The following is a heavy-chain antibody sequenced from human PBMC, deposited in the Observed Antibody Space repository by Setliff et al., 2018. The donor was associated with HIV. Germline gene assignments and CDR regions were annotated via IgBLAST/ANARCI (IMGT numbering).Heavy chain of an antibody. D-gene: IGHD6-6*01. Sequence: PGGSLRLSCAASGFTFTFSTYTMNWVRQAPGKGLEWVSSINGDSTFIYYADSVKGRFTISRDTSKDTLYLQMNSLRAEDTAVYYCARDQSQSIVARQDGVYYYYYMDVWGKGTTVTVSS. CDR1: GFTFTFSTYT. J-gene: IGHJ6*03. CDR3: ARDQSQSIVARQDGVYYYYYMDV. CDR2: INGDSTFI. V-gene: IGHV3-21*01.